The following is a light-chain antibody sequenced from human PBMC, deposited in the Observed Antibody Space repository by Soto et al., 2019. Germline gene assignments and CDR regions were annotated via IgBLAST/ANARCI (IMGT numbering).Light chain of an antibody. CDR3: QQFSSYPLT. Sequence: EFVLTQSPGTLSFSPGEGATLSFRASQTVRNNYLAWYQQKPGQAPKLLIYDASSRATGIPDRFSGGGSGTDFILTISRLEPEDFAVYYCQQFSSYPLTFGGGTKVDIK. V-gene: IGKV3-20*01. J-gene: IGKJ4*01. CDR2: DAS. CDR1: QTVRNNY.